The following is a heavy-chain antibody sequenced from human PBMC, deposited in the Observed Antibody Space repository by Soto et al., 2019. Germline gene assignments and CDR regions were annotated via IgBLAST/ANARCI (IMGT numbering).Heavy chain of an antibody. CDR3: ARSKNWEFDY. Sequence: SQTLSLTCAISGDSVSTDSVGWHWIRRSPSRGLEWLGRTYYRSKWYNDYAVSVTSRITINPDTSKNQFSLQLNSVTPEDTAVYYCARSKNWEFDYWGQGTLVTVSS. D-gene: IGHD7-27*01. V-gene: IGHV6-1*01. CDR2: TYYRSKWYN. CDR1: GDSVSTDSVG. J-gene: IGHJ4*02.